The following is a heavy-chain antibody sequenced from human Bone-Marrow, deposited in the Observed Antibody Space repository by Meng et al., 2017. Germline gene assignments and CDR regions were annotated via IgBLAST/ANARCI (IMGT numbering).Heavy chain of an antibody. D-gene: IGHD3-10*01. Sequence: GESLKISCAASGFTFNKFAMHWVRQAPGEGLEWVALISYDGNNKYYGDAVKGRVTISRDNSKNKLYLQLSSLRPDDTATYYCAREPTMLRGDWGYYFDYWGQGTVVTVSS. CDR1: GFTFNKFA. J-gene: IGHJ4*02. CDR2: ISYDGNNK. V-gene: IGHV3-30*04. CDR3: AREPTMLRGDWGYYFDY.